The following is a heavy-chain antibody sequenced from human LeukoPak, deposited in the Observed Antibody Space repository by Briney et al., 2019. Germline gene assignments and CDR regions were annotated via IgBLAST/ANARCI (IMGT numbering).Heavy chain of an antibody. D-gene: IGHD6-19*01. Sequence: WGSLRLSCAASGFTFSSYAMSWVRQAPGKGLEWVSAISGSGGSTYYADSVKGRFTISRDNSKNTLYLQMNSLRAEDTAVYYCAKDRASSGWYGAHDYWGQGSLVTVSS. CDR1: GFTFSSYA. CDR2: ISGSGGST. CDR3: AKDRASSGWYGAHDY. J-gene: IGHJ4*02. V-gene: IGHV3-23*01.